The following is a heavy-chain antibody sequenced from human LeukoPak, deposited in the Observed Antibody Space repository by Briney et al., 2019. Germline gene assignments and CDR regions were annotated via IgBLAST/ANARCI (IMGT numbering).Heavy chain of an antibody. V-gene: IGHV4-59*01. J-gene: IGHJ4*02. CDR1: GGSITSYY. D-gene: IGHD5-18*01. CDR2: VSYTGGT. CDR3: ATGDTYIDN. Sequence: SETLSLTCTVSGGSITSYYCTWIRQPPGKGPEWIGYVSYTGGTNYNPSLTSRLTISMDTSKNQFSLKLTSVSAADTAVYYCATGDTYIDNWGQETLVTVS.